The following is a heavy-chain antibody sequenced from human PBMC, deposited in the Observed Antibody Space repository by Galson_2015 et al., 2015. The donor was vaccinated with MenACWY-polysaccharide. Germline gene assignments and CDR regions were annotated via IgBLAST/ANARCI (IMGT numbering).Heavy chain of an antibody. V-gene: IGHV5-51*01. J-gene: IGHJ4*02. CDR2: YPGESDT. Sequence: YPGESDTRYSPSFQGQVTISADRSISTAYLQWSSLRASDTAMYYCARGRYSGTDSPYYFQYWGQGTLVTVSS. D-gene: IGHD5-12*01. CDR3: ARGRYSGTDSPYYFQY.